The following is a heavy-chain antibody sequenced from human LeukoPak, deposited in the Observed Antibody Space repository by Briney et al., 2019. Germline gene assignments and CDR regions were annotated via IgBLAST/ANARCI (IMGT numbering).Heavy chain of an antibody. D-gene: IGHD4-23*01. J-gene: IGHJ3*01. CDR1: GVSISNGNW. V-gene: IGHV4-4*02. CDR3: ARDDYGGNLDAFDV. CDR2: LDQSGST. Sequence: PTGTLSLTCAVSGVSISNGNWWSWVRQSPGKGLEWIGDLDQSGSTNYNPSLKSRVTISLDKSENQFSLKLRSVTAADTAVYYCARDDYGGNLDAFDVWGQGTMVTVSS.